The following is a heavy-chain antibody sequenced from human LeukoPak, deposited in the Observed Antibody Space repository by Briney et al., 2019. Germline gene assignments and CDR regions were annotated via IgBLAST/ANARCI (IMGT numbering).Heavy chain of an antibody. CDR3: ARDQGGAPFDY. V-gene: IGHV3-21*01. J-gene: IGHJ4*02. D-gene: IGHD1-26*01. CDR2: ISTSSTYI. CDR1: GFTFSSYS. Sequence: PGGSLRLSCAASGFTFSSYSMNWVRQAPGKGLEWVSSISTSSTYIYYADSVKGRFTISRDNAKNSLYLQMNSLRAEDTAVYYCARDQGGAPFDYWGQGTLVTVSS.